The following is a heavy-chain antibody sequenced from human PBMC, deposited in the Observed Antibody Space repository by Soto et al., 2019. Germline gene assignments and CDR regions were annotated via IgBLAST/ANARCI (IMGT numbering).Heavy chain of an antibody. J-gene: IGHJ3*01. CDR2: FFSPGDT. CDR1: GDSFHSSPSFSF. CDR3: ARYYDSRGNYPGALDV. V-gene: IGHV4-39*01. D-gene: IGHD3-22*01. Sequence: SETLSLTCTVSGDSFHSSPSFSFWGWLRQTPGKGLEWIGTFFSPGDTYYNPSLRGRLVISVDTSQNQFSLKLSSVTAADTAVYYCARYYDSRGNYPGALDVWGHGTMVTVS.